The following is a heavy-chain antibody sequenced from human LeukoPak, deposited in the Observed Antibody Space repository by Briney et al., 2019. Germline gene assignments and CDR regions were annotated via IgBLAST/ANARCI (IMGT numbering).Heavy chain of an antibody. CDR3: ASRPVKIYPPFDP. J-gene: IGHJ5*02. CDR1: GFTFSSYS. CDR2: ISSSSSYI. D-gene: IGHD4-17*01. Sequence: GGSLRLSCAASGFTFSSYSMNWVRQAPGKGLEWVSSISSSSSYIYYADSVKGRFTISRDNAKNSLYLQMNSLRAEDTAVYYCASRPVKIYPPFDPWGQGTLVTVSS. V-gene: IGHV3-21*01.